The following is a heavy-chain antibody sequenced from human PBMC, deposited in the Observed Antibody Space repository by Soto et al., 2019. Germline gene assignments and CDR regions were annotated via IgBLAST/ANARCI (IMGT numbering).Heavy chain of an antibody. CDR3: ARSLGLAAAGMNFDY. J-gene: IGHJ4*02. V-gene: IGHV1-69*13. CDR2: IIPIFGTA. CDR1: GGTFSSYA. Sequence: SVKVSCKASGGTFSSYAISWVRQAPGQGLEWMGGIIPIFGTANYAQKFQGRVTITADESTSTAYMELSSLRSEDTAVYYCARSLGLAAAGMNFDYWGQGTLVTVSS. D-gene: IGHD6-13*01.